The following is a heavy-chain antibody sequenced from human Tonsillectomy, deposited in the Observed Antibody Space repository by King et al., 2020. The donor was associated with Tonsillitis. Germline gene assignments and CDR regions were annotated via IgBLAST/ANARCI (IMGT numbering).Heavy chain of an antibody. CDR3: AREDSWIHLSFDY. J-gene: IGHJ4*02. Sequence: VQLVESGGGVVQPGRYPRLYCAASGFTFRSYSMHWVRQAPGRGLAWVAVIAYDGGNKYYADSVMGRITLSSDNSKNTLYLQMNSLRSEDTAVYYCAREDSWIHLSFDYWGQGTLVTVSS. CDR1: GFTFRSYS. V-gene: IGHV3-30*01. D-gene: IGHD5-18*01. CDR2: IAYDGGNK.